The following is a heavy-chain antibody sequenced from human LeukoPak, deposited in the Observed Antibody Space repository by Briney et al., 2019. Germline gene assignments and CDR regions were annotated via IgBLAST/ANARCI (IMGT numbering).Heavy chain of an antibody. Sequence: GGSLRLSCAASGFTFSSYSMNWVRQAPGKGLEWVSPISSSSSYIYYADSVKGRFTISRDNAKNSLYLQMNSLRAEDTAVYYCAREGGSPPGYYYYYMDVWGKGTTVTVSS. V-gene: IGHV3-21*01. J-gene: IGHJ6*03. CDR1: GFTFSSYS. CDR3: AREGGSPPGYYYYYMDV. CDR2: ISSSSSYI.